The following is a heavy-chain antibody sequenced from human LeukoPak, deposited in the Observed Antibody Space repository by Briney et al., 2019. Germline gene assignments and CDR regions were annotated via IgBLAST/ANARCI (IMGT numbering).Heavy chain of an antibody. D-gene: IGHD2-2*01. J-gene: IGHJ4*02. CDR2: ISWNSGSI. CDR1: GFTFDDYA. CDR3: AKSTRGVVPAALFDY. V-gene: IGHV3-9*03. Sequence: PGGSLRLSCAASGFTFDDYAMHWVRQAPGKGLEWVSGISWNSGSIGYADSVKGRFTISRDNAKNSLYLQMNSLRAEDMALYYCAKSTRGVVPAALFDYWGQGTLVTVSS.